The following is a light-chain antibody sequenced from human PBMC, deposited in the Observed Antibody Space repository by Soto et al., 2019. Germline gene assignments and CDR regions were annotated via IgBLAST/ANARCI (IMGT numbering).Light chain of an antibody. J-gene: IGKJ4*01. Sequence: EIVMTQSPATLSVSPGERATLFCRASQSVSSNFLAWYQQKPGQAPRLLIHGASTRATGIPARFSGSGSGTEFTLTISSLQSEDFAVYYCQQYSAWPLTFGGGTKVEI. CDR1: QSVSSN. V-gene: IGKV3-15*01. CDR3: QQYSAWPLT. CDR2: GAS.